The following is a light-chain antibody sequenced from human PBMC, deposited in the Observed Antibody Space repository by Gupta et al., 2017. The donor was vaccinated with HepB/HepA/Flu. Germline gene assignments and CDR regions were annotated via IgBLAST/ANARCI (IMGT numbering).Light chain of an antibody. Sequence: EIVFTHSPPTLSFSPRERAPLSCRASQSVSIYLAWYQQKPGQAPRLLIYDTSNRASGLPARFSGSGSGTDFTLTISSLEPEDFAVYYCQQRSNCPFTFGRGTKVEIK. CDR1: QSVSIY. J-gene: IGKJ4*01. V-gene: IGKV3-11*01. CDR3: QQRSNCPFT. CDR2: DTS.